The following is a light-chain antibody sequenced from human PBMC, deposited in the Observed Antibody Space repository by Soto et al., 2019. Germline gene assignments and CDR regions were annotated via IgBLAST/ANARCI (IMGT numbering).Light chain of an antibody. V-gene: IGKV3-11*01. Sequence: EIVFTQSPATLSLSPGETATLSSRASQSVSSYLAWYQQKPGQAPRLLIYDASNRATGIPARFSGSGSGTDFTLTINSLEPEDFAVYYCQQRSNWPSITFGQGTRLETK. CDR2: DAS. J-gene: IGKJ5*01. CDR1: QSVSSY. CDR3: QQRSNWPSIT.